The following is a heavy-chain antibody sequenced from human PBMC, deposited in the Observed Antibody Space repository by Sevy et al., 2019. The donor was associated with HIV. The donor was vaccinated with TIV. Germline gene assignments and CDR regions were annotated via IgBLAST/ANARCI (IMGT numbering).Heavy chain of an antibody. CDR3: ATTSTPLYYYALDV. CDR1: EFTVSSKY. D-gene: IGHD2-15*01. Sequence: GGSLRLSCAASEFTVSSKYMSWVRQAPRKGLEWVSVIYSGGNTYYADSVKGRFTISRDISKNTLYLQMNSLRAEDTAIYYCATTSTPLYYYALDVWGQGTTVTVSS. J-gene: IGHJ6*02. CDR2: IYSGGNT. V-gene: IGHV3-53*03.